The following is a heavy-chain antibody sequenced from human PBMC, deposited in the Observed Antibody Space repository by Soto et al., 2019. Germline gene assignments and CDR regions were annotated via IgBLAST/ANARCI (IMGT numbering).Heavy chain of an antibody. J-gene: IGHJ4*02. Sequence: GGSLRLSCVASGFNFKAYGMHWVRQAPGKGLEWVAVISTDGTNQHHADSVKGRFTISRDNFKNTLYLQMNSLRPEDTAVYFCAVGGGDLSLAPFDYWGQGTLVTVSS. D-gene: IGHD3-16*02. V-gene: IGHV3-30-3*01. CDR1: GFNFKAYG. CDR3: AVGGGDLSLAPFDY. CDR2: ISTDGTNQ.